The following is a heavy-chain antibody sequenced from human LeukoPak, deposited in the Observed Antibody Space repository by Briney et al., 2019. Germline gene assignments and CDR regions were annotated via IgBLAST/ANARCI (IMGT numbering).Heavy chain of an antibody. J-gene: IGHJ4*02. CDR2: ISNTGSTT. Sequence: GGSLRLSCAASGFTFSDYYMSWIRQAPGKGLEWVSYISNTGSTTQYADSVKGRFTISRDNAKNSLHLQMNSLRAEDTAVYYCAIVRGSFSVNYWAQGTLVTVSS. V-gene: IGHV3-11*04. CDR3: AIVRGSFSVNY. D-gene: IGHD1-26*01. CDR1: GFTFSDYY.